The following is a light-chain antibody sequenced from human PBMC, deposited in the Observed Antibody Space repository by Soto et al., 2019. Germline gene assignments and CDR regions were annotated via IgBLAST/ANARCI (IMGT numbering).Light chain of an antibody. V-gene: IGKV3-20*01. CDR1: QGVGSNY. Sequence: EIVLTQSPGTLSLSPGERATLSCKASQGVGSNYLAWYQQKPGQAPRPLIYGASSRATGIPDRFSGSGSGADFTLTISRLEPEDCAVYYCMQALQTPPTFGPGTKVDIK. CDR2: GAS. CDR3: MQALQTPPT. J-gene: IGKJ3*01.